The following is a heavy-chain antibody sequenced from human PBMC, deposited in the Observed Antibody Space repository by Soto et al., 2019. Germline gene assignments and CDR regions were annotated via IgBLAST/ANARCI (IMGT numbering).Heavy chain of an antibody. CDR3: VRDGSLLGMTR. Sequence: EVQLVESGGGLVKPGESLRLSCVASGFTFKNYNMNGVRQAPGKGLEWVSSIGGSDTFTFYADSVKGRFTISRDNAKCSLFLQMTSLRVEDTAVYFCVRDGSLLGMTRWGQGTLVTVSS. D-gene: IGHD3-10*01. J-gene: IGHJ4*02. V-gene: IGHV3-21*02. CDR2: IGGSDTFT. CDR1: GFTFKNYN.